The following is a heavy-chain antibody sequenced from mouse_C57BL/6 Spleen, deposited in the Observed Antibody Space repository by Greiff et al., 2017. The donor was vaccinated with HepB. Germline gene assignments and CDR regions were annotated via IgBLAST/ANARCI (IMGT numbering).Heavy chain of an antibody. D-gene: IGHD2-2*01. V-gene: IGHV5-9-1*02. CDR1: GFTFSSYA. Sequence: EVKLVESGEGLVKPGGSLKLSCAASGFTFSSYAMSWVRQTPEKRLEWVAYISSGGDYIYYADTVKGRFTISRDNARNTLYLQMSSLKSEDTAMYYCTREGYGYDGYYAMDYWGQGTSVTVSS. CDR3: TREGYGYDGYYAMDY. J-gene: IGHJ4*01. CDR2: ISSGGDYI.